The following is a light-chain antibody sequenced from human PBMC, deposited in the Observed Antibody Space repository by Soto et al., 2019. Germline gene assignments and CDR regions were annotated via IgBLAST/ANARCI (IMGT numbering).Light chain of an antibody. CDR1: QSISRY. V-gene: IGKV1-39*01. CDR2: TPS. J-gene: IGKJ3*01. Sequence: DIQMTQSPSSLSASVGDRVTITCRASQSISRYLNWYQQKPGKAPTLLIYTPSIFQTGVPSRFSGNGSGTDFTLTINSLQPEDFATYSCQQSYSTPFTFGPGTNVDI. CDR3: QQSYSTPFT.